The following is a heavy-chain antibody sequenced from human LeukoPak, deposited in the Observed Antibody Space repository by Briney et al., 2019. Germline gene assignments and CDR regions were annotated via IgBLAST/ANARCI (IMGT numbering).Heavy chain of an antibody. CDR3: AGLYYYDSSGYYPTYFDY. D-gene: IGHD3-22*01. CDR2: IYYSGST. J-gene: IGHJ4*02. V-gene: IGHV4-59*08. Sequence: SETLSLTCTVSGGSISNYYWSWIRQPPGKGLEWIGYIYYSGSTNYNPSLKSRVSISVDTSKNQFSLKLSSVTAADTAVYYCAGLYYYDSSGYYPTYFDYWGQGTLVTVSS. CDR1: GGSISNYY.